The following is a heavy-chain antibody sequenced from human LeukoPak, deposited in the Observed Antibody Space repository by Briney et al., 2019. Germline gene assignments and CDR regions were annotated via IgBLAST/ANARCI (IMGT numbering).Heavy chain of an antibody. CDR1: GFTFSSYE. Sequence: GGSLRLSCAASGFTFSSYEMNWVRQAPGKGLEWVSYINSNGRTTYYADSVKGRFTISRDNSKNTLYLQMSSLRAEDTAVYYCVKGNDILTGYPFYYGMDVWGKGTTVTVSS. D-gene: IGHD3-9*01. CDR2: INSNGRTT. V-gene: IGHV3-64D*06. CDR3: VKGNDILTGYPFYYGMDV. J-gene: IGHJ6*04.